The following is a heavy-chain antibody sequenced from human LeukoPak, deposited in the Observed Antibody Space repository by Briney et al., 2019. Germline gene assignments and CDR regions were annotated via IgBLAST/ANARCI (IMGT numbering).Heavy chain of an antibody. D-gene: IGHD2-15*01. Sequence: HAGGSLRLSCAASGFTFSSYAMSWVRQAPGKGLEWVAAISGSGGSRYYADSVKGRFTISRDNYKNTLYLQMNSLRAEDTAVYYCAKGRGYCSGGSCYPTYFDYWGQGTLVTVSS. CDR1: GFTFSSYA. J-gene: IGHJ4*02. CDR3: AKGRGYCSGGSCYPTYFDY. CDR2: ISGSGGSR. V-gene: IGHV3-23*01.